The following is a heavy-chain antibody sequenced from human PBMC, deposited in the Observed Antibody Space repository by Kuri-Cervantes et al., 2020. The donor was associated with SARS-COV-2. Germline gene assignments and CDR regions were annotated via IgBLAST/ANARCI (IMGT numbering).Heavy chain of an antibody. CDR3: AKQYSGYFYTPCLD. J-gene: IGHJ4*02. CDR2: TSSSSSYI. CDR1: GFTFSSYS. V-gene: IGHV3-21*01. D-gene: IGHD1-26*01. Sequence: GESLKISCAASGFTFSSYSMNWVRQAPGKGLEWVSSTSSSSSYIYYADSVKGRFTISRDNSKNTLFLQMNSLRAEDSAVYYCAKQYSGYFYTPCLDWGQGTLVTVSS.